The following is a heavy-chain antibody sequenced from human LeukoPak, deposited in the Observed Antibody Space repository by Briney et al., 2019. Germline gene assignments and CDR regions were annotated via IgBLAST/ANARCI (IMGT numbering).Heavy chain of an antibody. CDR2: INAGNGNT. D-gene: IGHD6-13*01. J-gene: IGHJ4*02. CDR1: GYTFTSYA. V-gene: IGHV1-3*03. CDR3: ARAGIAAAGTIPFDY. Sequence: ASVKVSCKASGYTFTSYAMHWVRQAPGQRLEWMGWINAGNGNTKYSQEFQGRVTITRDTSASTAYMELSSLRSEDMAVYYCARAGIAAAGTIPFDYWGQGTLVTVSS.